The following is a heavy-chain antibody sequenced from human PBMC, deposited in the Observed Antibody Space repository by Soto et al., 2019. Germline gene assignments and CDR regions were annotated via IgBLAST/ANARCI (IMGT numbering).Heavy chain of an antibody. CDR2: ISGSGGST. V-gene: IGHV3-23*01. CDR1: GFTFSSYA. CDR3: ASGHSSGWYNY. D-gene: IGHD6-19*01. J-gene: IGHJ4*02. Sequence: EVQLLESGGGLVQPGGSLRLSCAASGFTFSSYAMSWVRQAPGKGLEWVSAISGSGGSTYYADSVKGRFTISRDNSKNTLYLQMYSLRAEDTAVYYCASGHSSGWYNYWGQGTLVTVSS.